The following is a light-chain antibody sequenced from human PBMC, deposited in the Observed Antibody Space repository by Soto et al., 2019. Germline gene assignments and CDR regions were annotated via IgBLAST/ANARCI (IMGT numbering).Light chain of an antibody. CDR2: LNSDGSH. CDR3: QTCGTGIRV. Sequence: QLVLTQSPSASASLGASVKLTCTLSSGHSSYAIAWHQQQPEKGPRYLMKLNSDGSHSKGDGIPDRFSGSSSGAERYLTIPGLQSEDEADYYCQTCGTGIRVFGGGTKLTVL. J-gene: IGLJ3*02. V-gene: IGLV4-69*01. CDR1: SGHSSYA.